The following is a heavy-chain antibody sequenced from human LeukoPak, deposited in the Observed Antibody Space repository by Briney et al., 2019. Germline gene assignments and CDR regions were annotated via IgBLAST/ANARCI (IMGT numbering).Heavy chain of an antibody. Sequence: GGSLRLSCAASGFTFADYGMSWVRQGPGKGLEWVSGINWNGGSAGYADSVKGRFTISRDNAKNSLYLQMNSLRAEDTAVYYCAKAHSEWWWWYLGEDVAFDIWGQGTMVTVSS. CDR3: AKAHSEWWWWYLGEDVAFDI. D-gene: IGHD2-15*01. J-gene: IGHJ3*02. CDR1: GFTFADYG. CDR2: INWNGGSA. V-gene: IGHV3-20*04.